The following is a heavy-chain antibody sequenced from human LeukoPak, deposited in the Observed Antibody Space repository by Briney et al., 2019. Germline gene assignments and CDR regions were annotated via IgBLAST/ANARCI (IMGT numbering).Heavy chain of an antibody. D-gene: IGHD3-22*01. V-gene: IGHV4-4*07. Sequence: SETLSLTCTVSGGSISNYYWSWIRQPAGKGLEWIGRVFASGSPHYNPSLESRVTMSLDASKNQFSLKVNSVTAADTAVYYCARSRDPDSSGLFDYWGQGTPVTVSS. J-gene: IGHJ4*02. CDR1: GGSISNYY. CDR2: VFASGSP. CDR3: ARSRDPDSSGLFDY.